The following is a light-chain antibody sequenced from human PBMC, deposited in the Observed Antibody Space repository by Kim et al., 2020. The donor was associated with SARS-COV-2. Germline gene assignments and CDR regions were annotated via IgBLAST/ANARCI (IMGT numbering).Light chain of an antibody. CDR1: QTITSH. Sequence: DIQMTQSPSSLSASVGDRVTITCRTSQTITSHLNWYQQKPGKAPKLLISASSTLQGGVPSRFSGSGSGTDFTLTISSLQPEDFAPYYCQQNNVTPFTFGPGTKVDIK. CDR2: ASS. CDR3: QQNNVTPFT. V-gene: IGKV1-39*01. J-gene: IGKJ3*01.